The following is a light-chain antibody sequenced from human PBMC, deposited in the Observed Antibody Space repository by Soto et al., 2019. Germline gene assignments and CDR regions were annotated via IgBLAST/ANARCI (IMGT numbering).Light chain of an antibody. CDR3: SSYTSSSTWV. CDR1: SSDVGAYNY. Sequence: SVLTQPASVSGSPGQSITISCTGTSSDVGAYNYVSWYQQHPGKAPKLMIYEVRNRPSGVSDRFSGSRSGNTASLTISGLQAEDDSDYYCSSYTSSSTWVFGGGTKLTVL. J-gene: IGLJ3*02. CDR2: EVR. V-gene: IGLV2-14*01.